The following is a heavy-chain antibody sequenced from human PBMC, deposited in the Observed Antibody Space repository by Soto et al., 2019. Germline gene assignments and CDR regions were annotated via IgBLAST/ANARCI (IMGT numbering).Heavy chain of an antibody. CDR2: IGLGSSTK. Sequence: GGSLRLSCAASGFTFRNYGMNWVRQAPGKGLEWVSYIGLGSSTKYYADSVEGRFTISRDSAKNSLYLQMNSLRAEDTAVYYCARDQLYYNDISGRPLNAFDVWGQGTMVTVSS. D-gene: IGHD3-22*01. V-gene: IGHV3-48*01. J-gene: IGHJ3*01. CDR1: GFTFRNYG. CDR3: ARDQLYYNDISGRPLNAFDV.